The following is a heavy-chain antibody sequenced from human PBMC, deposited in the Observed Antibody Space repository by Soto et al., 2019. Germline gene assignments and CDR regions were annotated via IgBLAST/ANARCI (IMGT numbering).Heavy chain of an antibody. J-gene: IGHJ5*02. CDR2: ISSSSSTI. Sequence: WWSLRLSCSASVFTFSSYSMNWFRQAPGKGLEWVSYISSSSSTIYYADSVKGRFTISRDNAKNSLYLQMNSLRDEDTAVYYCARGGNWFDPWGQGTLVTVSS. V-gene: IGHV3-48*02. D-gene: IGHD3-16*01. CDR3: ARGGNWFDP. CDR1: VFTFSSYS.